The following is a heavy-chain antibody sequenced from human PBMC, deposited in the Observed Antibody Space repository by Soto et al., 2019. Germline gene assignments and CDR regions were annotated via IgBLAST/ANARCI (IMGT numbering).Heavy chain of an antibody. CDR2: IGNSGDGT. J-gene: IGHJ4*02. CDR3: VKDVWDY. Sequence: HPGGSLRLSCAASGFTFSGYTMNWVRQAPGKGLEWVAVIGNSGDGTHYADSVKGRFTISRDNSKNTLYLQMESPRAEDTAVYYCVKDVWDYWGQGVLVTVSS. CDR1: GFTFSGYT. D-gene: IGHD2-21*01. V-gene: IGHV3-23*01.